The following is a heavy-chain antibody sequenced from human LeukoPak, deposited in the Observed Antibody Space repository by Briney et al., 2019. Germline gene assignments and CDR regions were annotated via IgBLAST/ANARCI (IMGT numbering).Heavy chain of an antibody. J-gene: IGHJ4*02. CDR2: IYYSGST. CDR1: GGSISSGGYY. Sequence: SETLSLTCTVSGGSISSGGYYWSWIRQHPGKGLEWIGYIYYSGSTYYNPSLKSRVTILVDTSKNQFSLKLSSVTAADTAVYYCACSTEFWRGYNDYWGQGTLVTVSS. CDR3: ACSTEFWRGYNDY. D-gene: IGHD3-3*01. V-gene: IGHV4-31*03.